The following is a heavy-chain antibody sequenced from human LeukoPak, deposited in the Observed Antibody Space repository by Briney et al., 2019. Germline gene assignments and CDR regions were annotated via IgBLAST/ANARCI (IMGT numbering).Heavy chain of an antibody. CDR2: IYHSGST. CDR3: ARIYSSSWFLNWFDP. Sequence: SETLSLTCTVSGYSISSGYFWGWIRQPPGKGLECIGTIYHSGSTYYNPSLKSRVTISVDTSKNQFSLKLNSVTAADTAVYYCARIYSSSWFLNWFDPWGQGALVTVSS. V-gene: IGHV4-38-2*02. J-gene: IGHJ5*02. D-gene: IGHD6-13*01. CDR1: GYSISSGYF.